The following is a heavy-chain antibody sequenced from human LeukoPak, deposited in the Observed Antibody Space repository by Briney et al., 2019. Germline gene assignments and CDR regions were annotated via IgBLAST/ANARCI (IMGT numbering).Heavy chain of an antibody. CDR1: GFTFSSYW. V-gene: IGHV3-74*01. CDR3: ARWGELPAFDI. Sequence: GGSLRLSCAVSGFTFSSYWMHWVRQAPGKGLVWVSRINSDGSSTSYADSVKGRFTISRDNAKNTLYLQMNSLRAEDTAVYYCARWGELPAFDIWGQGTMVTVSS. CDR2: INSDGSST. J-gene: IGHJ3*02. D-gene: IGHD1-26*01.